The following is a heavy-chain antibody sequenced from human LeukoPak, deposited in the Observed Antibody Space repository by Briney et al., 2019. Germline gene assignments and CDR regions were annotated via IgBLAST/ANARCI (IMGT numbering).Heavy chain of an antibody. Sequence: ASVKVSCKASGYTFTGYYMHWVRQAPGQGLEWMGWINPNSGGTNYAQKFQGWVTMTRDTSISTAYMELSRLRSDDTAVYYCAISYTVTTLYFDYWGQGTLVTVSS. CDR2: INPNSGGT. CDR3: AISYTVTTLYFDY. V-gene: IGHV1-2*04. J-gene: IGHJ4*02. D-gene: IGHD4-17*01. CDR1: GYTFTGYY.